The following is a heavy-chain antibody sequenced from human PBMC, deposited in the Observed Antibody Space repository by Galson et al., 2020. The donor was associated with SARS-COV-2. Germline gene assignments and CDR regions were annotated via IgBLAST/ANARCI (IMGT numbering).Heavy chain of an antibody. CDR3: ARGGVFLDYYGMDV. CDR2: INSDGSTT. J-gene: IGHJ6*02. Sequence: GSLRLSCAASDFTFSNFWMHWVRQAPGKGLEWVSRINSDGSTTNYADSVKGRFTISRDSAKNTLYLQMNSLRADDTAVYYCARGGVFLDYYGMDVWGQGTTVTVSS. V-gene: IGHV3-74*01. CDR1: DFTFSNFW. D-gene: IGHD2-8*01.